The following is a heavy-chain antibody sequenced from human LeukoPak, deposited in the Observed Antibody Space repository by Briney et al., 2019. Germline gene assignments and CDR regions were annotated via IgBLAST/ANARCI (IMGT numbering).Heavy chain of an antibody. Sequence: ASVKVSCEVPGYSLTEISMHWVRQAPGKGLEWMGGFDPENVEAIYARNFQGRVTMTADSSTDIAYMELRSLKSEDTAVYYCATWARGWGQGTLVTVSS. CDR2: FDPENVEA. CDR1: GYSLTEIS. V-gene: IGHV1-24*01. J-gene: IGHJ4*02. CDR3: ATWARG.